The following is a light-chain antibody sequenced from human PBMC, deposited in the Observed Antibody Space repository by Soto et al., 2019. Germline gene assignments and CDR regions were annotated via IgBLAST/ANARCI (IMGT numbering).Light chain of an antibody. V-gene: IGKV3-11*01. CDR2: DAS. CDR3: QQRSNWPPLT. CDR1: QSVSSY. J-gene: IGKJ4*01. Sequence: EIVLTQSPVTLSLPPGERATLSCRASQSVSSYLAWYQQKPGQAPRLLIYDASNRATGIPARFSGSGSGTDFTLTISSLEPEDFAVYYCQQRSNWPPLTFGGGTRVEIK.